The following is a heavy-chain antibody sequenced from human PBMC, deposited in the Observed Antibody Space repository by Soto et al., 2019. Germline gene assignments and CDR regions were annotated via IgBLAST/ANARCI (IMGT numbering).Heavy chain of an antibody. CDR3: ARHRGPFYWFDP. Sequence: SQTLSLTCTVSGGSISGYFWSWIRQPPGKGLEWIGYIFDTGSTNYNPSLRSRASITVGTSKNQFSLDLTAVRAADTAVYYCARHRGPFYWFDPWGQGTLVTVSS. CDR2: IFDTGST. V-gene: IGHV4-59*08. D-gene: IGHD3-10*01. J-gene: IGHJ5*02. CDR1: GGSISGYF.